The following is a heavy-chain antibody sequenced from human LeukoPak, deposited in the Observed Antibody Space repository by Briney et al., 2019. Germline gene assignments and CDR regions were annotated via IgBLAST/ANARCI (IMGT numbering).Heavy chain of an antibody. V-gene: IGHV4-34*01. CDR2: INHSGST. J-gene: IGHJ4*02. CDR1: GGSFSGYY. Sequence: SETLSPTCAVYGGSFSGYYWSWIRQPPGKGLEWIGEINHSGSTNYNPSLKGRVTISVDTSKNQFSLKLSSVTAADTAVYYCASTYYDFWSGYYKGWDYWGQGTLVTVSS. D-gene: IGHD3-3*01. CDR3: ASTYYDFWSGYYKGWDY.